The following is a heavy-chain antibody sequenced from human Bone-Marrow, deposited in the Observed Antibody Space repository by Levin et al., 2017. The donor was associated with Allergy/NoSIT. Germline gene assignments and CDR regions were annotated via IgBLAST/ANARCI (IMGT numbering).Heavy chain of an antibody. D-gene: IGHD2-8*01. V-gene: IGHV1-2*02. J-gene: IGHJ4*02. CDR2: LDPNTGGA. CDR1: GYTFTGYE. Sequence: GESLKISCKASGYTFTGYEIHWVRQAPGQGLEWMVWLDPNTGGAGSAQRFQGRVTVTRDTSTSTAYMELSGLTFDDTALYYCARESICSTKTCSLDFWGQGTLVTVSS. CDR3: ARESICSTKTCSLDF.